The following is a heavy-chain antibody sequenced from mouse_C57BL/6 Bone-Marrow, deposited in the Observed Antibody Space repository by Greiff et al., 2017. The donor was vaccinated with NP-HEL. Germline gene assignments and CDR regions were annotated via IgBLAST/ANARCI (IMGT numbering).Heavy chain of an antibody. CDR3: ARMPVGYYLYWYFDV. J-gene: IGHJ1*03. V-gene: IGHV5-2*01. CDR2: INSDGGST. Sequence: EVKLMESGGGLVQPGESLKLSCESNEYEFPSHDMSWVRKTPEKRLELVAAINSDGGSTYYPDTMERRFIISRDNTKKNLYLQMSSLRSDDTALYYCARMPVGYYLYWYFDVWGTGTTVTVSS. D-gene: IGHD2-3*01. CDR1: EYEFPSHD.